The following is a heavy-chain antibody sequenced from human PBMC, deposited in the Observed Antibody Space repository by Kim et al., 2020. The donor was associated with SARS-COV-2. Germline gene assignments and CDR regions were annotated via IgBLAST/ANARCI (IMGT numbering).Heavy chain of an antibody. Sequence: SETLSLTCAVYGGSFSGYYWSWIRQPPGKGLEWIGEINHSGSTNYNPSLKSRVTISVDTSKNQFSLKLSSVTAADTAVYYCAGGGGTYDTSGRLYYFDYWGQGTLVTVSS. CDR3: AGGGGTYDTSGRLYYFDY. J-gene: IGHJ4*02. D-gene: IGHD3-22*01. CDR2: INHSGST. V-gene: IGHV4-34*01. CDR1: GGSFSGYY.